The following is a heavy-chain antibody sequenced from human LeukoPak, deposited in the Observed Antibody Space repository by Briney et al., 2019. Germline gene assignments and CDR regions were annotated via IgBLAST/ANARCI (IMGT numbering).Heavy chain of an antibody. CDR1: GYTFTNFG. V-gene: IGHV1-18*01. Sequence: ASVKVSCKASGYTFTNFGFSWLRQAPGQGLEWVGWISAYTGKTHYAQKFQGRVTITTDTSTSTAYMDVRGLTTDDTAVYYCGRDQASGSGSYQDHWGRGTLVTVSS. J-gene: IGHJ4*02. D-gene: IGHD3-10*01. CDR3: GRDQASGSGSYQDH. CDR2: ISAYTGKT.